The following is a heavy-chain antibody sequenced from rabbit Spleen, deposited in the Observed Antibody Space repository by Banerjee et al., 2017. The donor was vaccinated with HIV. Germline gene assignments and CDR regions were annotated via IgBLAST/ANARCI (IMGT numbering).Heavy chain of an antibody. J-gene: IGHJ4*01. D-gene: IGHD1-1*01. CDR3: ARDTTNTGGDVFNL. Sequence: QSLEESGGGLVQPEGSLTLTCTASGFSFSSSYHMCWVRQAPGKGLEWIACIGNSWIENSYYASWAKGRFTSSKTSSTTVTLQMTSLTAADTATYFCARDTTNTGGDVFNLWGPGTLVTVS. CDR2: IGNSWIENS. CDR1: GFSFSSSYH. V-gene: IGHV1S40*01.